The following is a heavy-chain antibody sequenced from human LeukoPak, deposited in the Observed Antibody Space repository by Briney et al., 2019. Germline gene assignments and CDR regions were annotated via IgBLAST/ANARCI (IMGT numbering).Heavy chain of an antibody. V-gene: IGHV1-46*01. J-gene: IGHJ3*02. CDR1: GYTLTELS. CDR2: INPSGGST. Sequence: GASVKVSCKVSGYTLTELSMHWVRQAPGQGLEWMGIINPSGGSTSYAQKFQGRVAMTRDTSTSTVYMELSSLRSEDTAVYYCARDSPGGLRFLEWPPTRGAFDIWGQGTMVTVSS. D-gene: IGHD3-3*01. CDR3: ARDSPGGLRFLEWPPTRGAFDI.